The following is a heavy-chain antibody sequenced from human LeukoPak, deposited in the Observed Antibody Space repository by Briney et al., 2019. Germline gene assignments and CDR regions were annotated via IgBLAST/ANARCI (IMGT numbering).Heavy chain of an antibody. V-gene: IGHV1-69*13. CDR3: AAHTTATIFGVGFEY. CDR2: IAPIFDRT. D-gene: IGHD3-3*01. Sequence: SVKVSCKASGGPFTRFAFSWVRQAPGQGLEWMGGIAPIFDRTDSAQTFKGRVTISADESTNSVYMELSSLRPEDAAIYYCAAHTTATIFGVGFEYWGQGTLVSVSS. J-gene: IGHJ4*02. CDR1: GGPFTRFA.